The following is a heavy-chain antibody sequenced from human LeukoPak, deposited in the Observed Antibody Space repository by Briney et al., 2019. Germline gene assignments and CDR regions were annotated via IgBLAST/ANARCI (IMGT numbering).Heavy chain of an antibody. CDR1: GFTFTSYA. D-gene: IGHD3-10*01. Sequence: GGSLRLSCEASGFTFTSYAMSWVRQAPGKGLEWVSDISGSGYSTYYADSVKGRFTISRDNSKNTLYLQMNSLRAEDTAVYYCARGLRNYGSGRRYYYYMDVWGKGTTVTISS. J-gene: IGHJ6*03. CDR2: ISGSGYST. CDR3: ARGLRNYGSGRRYYYYMDV. V-gene: IGHV3-23*01.